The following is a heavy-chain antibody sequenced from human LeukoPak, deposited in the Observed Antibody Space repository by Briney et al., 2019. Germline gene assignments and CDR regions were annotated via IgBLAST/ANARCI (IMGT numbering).Heavy chain of an antibody. CDR1: GFTFSSYA. Sequence: GGSLRLSCAASGFTFSSYAMHWVRQAPGKGLEWVAVISYDGSNKYYADSVKGRFTISRDNSKNTLYLQMNSLRAEDTAVYYCARCHIKYYDFWSGYYYWGQGTLVTVSS. CDR2: ISYDGSNK. J-gene: IGHJ4*02. CDR3: ARCHIKYYDFWSGYYY. V-gene: IGHV3-30-3*01. D-gene: IGHD3-3*01.